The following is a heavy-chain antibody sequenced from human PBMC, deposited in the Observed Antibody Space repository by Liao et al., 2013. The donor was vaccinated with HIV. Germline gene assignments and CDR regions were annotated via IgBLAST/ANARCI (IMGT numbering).Heavy chain of an antibody. D-gene: IGHD6-6*01. V-gene: IGHV4-34*11. J-gene: IGHJ4*02. CDR1: GGSFSGYY. CDR3: ARAREYGAARQYYFDY. CDR2: IYYSGST. Sequence: QVQLQQWGAGLLKPSETLSLTCAVYGGSFSGYYWSWIRQPPGKGLEWIGYIYYSGSTNYNPSLKSRVTISVDTSKNQFSLKLSSVTAADTAVYYCARAREYGAARQYYFDYWGQGTLVTVSS.